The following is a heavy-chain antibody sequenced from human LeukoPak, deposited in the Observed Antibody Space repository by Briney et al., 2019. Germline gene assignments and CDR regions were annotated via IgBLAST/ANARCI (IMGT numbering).Heavy chain of an antibody. CDR3: ARGRAGSYYYYGMDV. Sequence: PSETLSLTCTVSGGSVSSGSYYWSWIRQPPGKGLEWIGYIYYRGSTNYNPSLKSRVTISVDTSKNQFSLKLSSVTAADTAVYYCARGRAGSYYYYGMDVWGQGTTVTVSS. CDR2: IYYRGST. CDR1: GGSVSSGSYY. D-gene: IGHD6-19*01. V-gene: IGHV4-61*01. J-gene: IGHJ6*02.